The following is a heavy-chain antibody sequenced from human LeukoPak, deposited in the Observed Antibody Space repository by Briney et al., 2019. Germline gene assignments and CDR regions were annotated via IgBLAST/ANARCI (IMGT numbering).Heavy chain of an antibody. Sequence: GGSLRLSCAAPGFTFSSYGMHWVRQAPGKGLEWVAVISYEGSNKYYGDSVKGRFTISRDNSKNTLYLQMNSLRGEDTAVYYCAKEGPTTVTSSYYFDYWGQGTLVTVSS. CDR1: GFTFSSYG. CDR3: AKEGPTTVTSSYYFDY. CDR2: ISYEGSNK. D-gene: IGHD4-17*01. J-gene: IGHJ4*02. V-gene: IGHV3-30*18.